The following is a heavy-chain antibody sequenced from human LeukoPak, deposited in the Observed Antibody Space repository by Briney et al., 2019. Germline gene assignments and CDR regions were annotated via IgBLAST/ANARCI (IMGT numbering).Heavy chain of an antibody. CDR1: GFTFSSYG. CDR3: ARDSGSYYQYVY. V-gene: IGHV3-23*01. J-gene: IGHJ4*02. CDR2: ISGGSAVT. D-gene: IGHD1-26*01. Sequence: GGSLRLSCAASGFTFSSYGMSWVRQAPGKGLEWVSSISGGSAVTYYADSVKGRFTISRDHSKSTLFLQMNSLRAEDTAVYYCARDSGSYYQYVYWGQGTLVTVSS.